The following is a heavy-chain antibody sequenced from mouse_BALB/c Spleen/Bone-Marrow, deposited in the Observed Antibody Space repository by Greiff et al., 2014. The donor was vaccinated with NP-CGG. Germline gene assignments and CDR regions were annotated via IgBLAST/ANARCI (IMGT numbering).Heavy chain of an antibody. V-gene: IGHV5-17*02. Sequence: EVQVVESGGGLVQPGGSRKLSCAASGFTFSSLGVHWVRQAPEKGLEWVAYINSGSSITYYADTLKGRFTISRDNPKNTLFLQMTSLRSEDTAIYYCTRSRGNWDDFDVWGAGTTVTVSS. D-gene: IGHD4-1*01. CDR2: INSGSSIT. CDR1: GFTFSSLG. CDR3: TRSRGNWDDFDV. J-gene: IGHJ1*01.